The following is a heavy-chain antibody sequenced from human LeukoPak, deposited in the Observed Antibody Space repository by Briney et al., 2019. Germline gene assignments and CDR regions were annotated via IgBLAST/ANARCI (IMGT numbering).Heavy chain of an antibody. J-gene: IGHJ4*02. CDR3: ARDLADSSGYYTPLYY. D-gene: IGHD3-22*01. CDR2: ISYDGSNK. Sequence: GGSLRLSCAASGFTFSSYAMHWVRQAPGKGLEWVAVISYDGSNKYYADSVKGRFTISRDNSKNTLYLQMNSLRAEDTAMYYCARDLADSSGYYTPLYYWGQGTLVTVSS. V-gene: IGHV3-30-3*01. CDR1: GFTFSSYA.